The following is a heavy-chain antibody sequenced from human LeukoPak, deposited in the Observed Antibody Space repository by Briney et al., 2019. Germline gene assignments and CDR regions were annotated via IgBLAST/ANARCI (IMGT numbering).Heavy chain of an antibody. CDR1: GFTFSSYW. CDR2: IKQDGSAK. CDR3: ARESTGPYYDFWSGP. V-gene: IGHV3-7*01. J-gene: IGHJ5*02. Sequence: PGGSLRLSCAASGFTFSSYWMSWVRQAPGKGLEWVANIKQDGSAKYYVDSVKGRFTISRDNAKNSLYLQMNSLRAEDTAVYYCARESTGPYYDFWSGPWGQGALVTVSS. D-gene: IGHD3-3*01.